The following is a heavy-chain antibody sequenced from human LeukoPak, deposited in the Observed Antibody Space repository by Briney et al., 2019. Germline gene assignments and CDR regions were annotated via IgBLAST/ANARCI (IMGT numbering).Heavy chain of an antibody. J-gene: IGHJ6*03. CDR3: ARGTYSSSWYVSNYYYMDV. Sequence: SVKVSCKASGGTFISYAISWVRQAPGQGLEWMGRIIPIFGTANYAQKFQGRVTITTDESTSTAYMELSSLRSEDTAVYYCARGTYSSSWYVSNYYYMDVWGKGTTVTVSS. CDR1: GGTFISYA. D-gene: IGHD6-13*01. V-gene: IGHV1-69*05. CDR2: IIPIFGTA.